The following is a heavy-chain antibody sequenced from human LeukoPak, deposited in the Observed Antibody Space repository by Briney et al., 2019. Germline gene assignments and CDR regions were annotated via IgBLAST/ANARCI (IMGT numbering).Heavy chain of an antibody. CDR3: AKVNYGDRPPVFAYGMDA. J-gene: IGHJ6*02. V-gene: IGHV3-23*01. CDR2: ITESGSST. Sequence: GGSLRLSCAASGFTFSRYPMNWVRQAPGKGLELVSGITESGSSTYDADSVRGRFTISRDNSKNTLYLQMNSLGAEDTAVYYCAKVNYGDRPPVFAYGMDAWGQGTTVTVSS. D-gene: IGHD4-17*01. CDR1: GFTFSRYP.